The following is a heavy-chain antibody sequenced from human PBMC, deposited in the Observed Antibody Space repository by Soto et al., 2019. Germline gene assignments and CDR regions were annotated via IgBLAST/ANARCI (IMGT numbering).Heavy chain of an antibody. Sequence: SVKVCCKASGGTFSSYAISWLRQAAGQGLEWMGGIIPIFGTANYAQKFQGRVTITADKSTSTAYMELSSLRSEDTAVYYCARWGSYDFWSGYYEEAGAFDIWGQGTMATVS. CDR2: IIPIFGTA. CDR3: ARWGSYDFWSGYYEEAGAFDI. D-gene: IGHD3-3*01. J-gene: IGHJ3*02. CDR1: GGTFSSYA. V-gene: IGHV1-69*06.